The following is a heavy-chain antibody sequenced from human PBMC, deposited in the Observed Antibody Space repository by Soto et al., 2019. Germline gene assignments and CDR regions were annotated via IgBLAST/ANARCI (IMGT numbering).Heavy chain of an antibody. V-gene: IGHV3-21*01. Sequence: EVQLVESGGGLVKPGGSLRLSCAASGFTLSIHSMSWVRQAPGKGLEWVSSIDFRRGSTYYADSVKGRFTISRDNTKNSVVLQMNSLRAEEAGVDYFASQEVEPPPHHFAYWGQGTPVTVSS. J-gene: IGHJ4*02. CDR2: IDFRRGST. CDR1: GFTLSIHS. CDR3: ASQEVEPPPHHFAY.